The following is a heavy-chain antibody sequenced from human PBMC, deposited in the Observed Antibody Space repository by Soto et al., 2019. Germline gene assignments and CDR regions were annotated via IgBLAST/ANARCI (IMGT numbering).Heavy chain of an antibody. Sequence: QVQLVESGGGVVQPGRSLRLSCAASGFTFSSYAMHWVRQAPGKGLEWVAVISYDGSNKYYADSVKGRFTISRDNSKNTXXLQMNSLRAEDTAVYYCARDPGGTDLAEWTYYFDYWGQETLVTVSS. CDR1: GFTFSSYA. J-gene: IGHJ4*02. V-gene: IGHV3-30-3*01. CDR2: ISYDGSNK. CDR3: ARDPGGTDLAEWTYYFDY. D-gene: IGHD3-16*01.